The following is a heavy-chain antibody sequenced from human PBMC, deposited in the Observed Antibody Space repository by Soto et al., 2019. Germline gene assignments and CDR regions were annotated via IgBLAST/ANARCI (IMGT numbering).Heavy chain of an antibody. V-gene: IGHV3-33*01. CDR3: ARYLYHSSGHRHGH. CDR1: GFTFSSYG. Sequence: QVQLVESGGGVVQPGRSLRLSCAASGFTFSSYGMHWVRQAPGKGLEWVAVIWYDGSNKYYADSVKGRFTISRDNSKNARYSEFISLSAQFTAVYYCARYLYHSSGHRHGHWGQGTLVTVSS. D-gene: IGHD3-22*01. CDR2: IWYDGSNK. J-gene: IGHJ4*02.